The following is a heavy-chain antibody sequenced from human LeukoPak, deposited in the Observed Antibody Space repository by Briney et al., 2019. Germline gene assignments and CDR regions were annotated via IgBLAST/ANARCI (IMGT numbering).Heavy chain of an antibody. D-gene: IGHD6-13*01. CDR3: ARVSPAAGAFDI. CDR2: FYYSGSS. Sequence: SETLSLTCTVSGASISSYYWSWIRQPPGKGLEWIGYFYYSGSSNYNPSLKSQVTISGDTSKNQFSLKMSSVTAADTAIYYCARVSPAAGAFDIWGRGTMVTVSA. J-gene: IGHJ3*02. CDR1: GASISSYY. V-gene: IGHV4-59*01.